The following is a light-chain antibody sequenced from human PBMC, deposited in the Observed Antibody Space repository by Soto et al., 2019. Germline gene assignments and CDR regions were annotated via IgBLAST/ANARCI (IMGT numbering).Light chain of an antibody. CDR2: GAS. V-gene: IGKV3-20*01. Sequence: EIVLTQSPGTLSLSPGERATLSCRASQSVSSSYLAWYQQKPGQAPRLLINGASSRATGIPDRFSGSGSGTDFTLTISRLEPEDFAVYYCQQHGSSPYTFGQGTKLEIK. CDR3: QQHGSSPYT. CDR1: QSVSSSY. J-gene: IGKJ2*01.